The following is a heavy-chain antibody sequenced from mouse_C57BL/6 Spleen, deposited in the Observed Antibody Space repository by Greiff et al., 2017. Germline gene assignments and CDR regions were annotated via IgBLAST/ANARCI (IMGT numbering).Heavy chain of an antibody. V-gene: IGHV2-5*01. J-gene: IGHJ1*03. D-gene: IGHD1-1*01. Sequence: VQLQQSGPGLVQPSQSLSITCTVSGFSLTSYGVHWVRQSPGKGLEWLGVIWRGGSTDYNAAFMSRLSITKDNSKSQVFFKMNSLQADDTAIYYCAKAVYGSSYSYWYFDVWGTGTTVTVSS. CDR1: GFSLTSYG. CDR3: AKAVYGSSYSYWYFDV. CDR2: IWRGGST.